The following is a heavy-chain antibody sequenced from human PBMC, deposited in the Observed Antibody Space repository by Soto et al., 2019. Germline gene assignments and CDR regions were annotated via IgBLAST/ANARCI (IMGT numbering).Heavy chain of an antibody. D-gene: IGHD3-3*01. V-gene: IGHV3-23*01. J-gene: IGHJ4*02. CDR2: IRGSGGST. CDR3: AKEPDYDFWSGYLDY. Sequence: GGSLRLSCTASGFPFISYGMHWVRQAPGKGLEWVSAIRGSGGSTYYADSVKGRFTISRDNSKNTLYLQMNSLRAEDTAVYYCAKEPDYDFWSGYLDYWGQGTLVTVSS. CDR1: GFPFISYG.